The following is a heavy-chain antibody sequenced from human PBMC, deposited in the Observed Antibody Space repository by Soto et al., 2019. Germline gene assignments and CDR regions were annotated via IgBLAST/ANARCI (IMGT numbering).Heavy chain of an antibody. Sequence: SETLSLTCAVSGGSISSGGYSWSWIRQPPGKGLEWIGYIYHSGSTYYNPSLKSRVTISVDRSKNQFSLKLSSVTAADTAVYYCARGVTMVRGVIIPWFDPWGQGTLVTVPQ. CDR1: GGSISSGGYS. CDR3: ARGVTMVRGVIIPWFDP. CDR2: IYHSGST. V-gene: IGHV4-30-2*01. J-gene: IGHJ5*02. D-gene: IGHD3-10*01.